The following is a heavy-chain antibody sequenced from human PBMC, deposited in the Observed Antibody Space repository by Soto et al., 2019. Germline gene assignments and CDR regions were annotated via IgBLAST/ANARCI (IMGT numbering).Heavy chain of an antibody. D-gene: IGHD5-12*01. CDR2: IIPIFGTA. J-gene: IGHJ6*02. V-gene: IGHV1-69*01. CDR3: AREVRDGYLILGLDYGMDV. Sequence: QVQLVQSGAEVKKTLSSVKVSCTSSGGTFSSYAISWVRQSPGQGLEWMGGIIPIFGTANYAQKFQGRVTINADESTSTAYMELSSLRSEDTAVYYCAREVRDGYLILGLDYGMDVWGQGTTVTVAS. CDR1: GGTFSSYA.